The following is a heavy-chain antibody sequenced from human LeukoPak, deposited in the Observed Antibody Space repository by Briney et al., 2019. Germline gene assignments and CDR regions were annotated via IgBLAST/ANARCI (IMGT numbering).Heavy chain of an antibody. J-gene: IGHJ4*02. CDR3: AKDGLSYDGSTHVYYFQS. D-gene: IGHD3-22*01. Sequence: PGGSLRLSCAASGFTFSDYYMSWVRQAPGKGLESVASIIYDGRHTYYAASVKGRFTISRDNSQNTLYLQMNSLRAEDTALYYCAKDGLSYDGSTHVYYFQSLGQGTLVTVSS. CDR2: IIYDGRHT. CDR1: GFTFSDYY. V-gene: IGHV3-23*01.